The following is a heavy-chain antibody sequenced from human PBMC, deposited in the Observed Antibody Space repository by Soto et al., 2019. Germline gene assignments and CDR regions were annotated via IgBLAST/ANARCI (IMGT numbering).Heavy chain of an antibody. Sequence: QVQLVQSGAEVQKPGASVKVSCKASGYTFTSYDINWVRQATGQGLEWMGWMNPNSGNTGYAQKFQGRVTMTRNTSISTAYMELSSLRSEDTAVYYCARVGWFGESQNLYYYYYMDVWGKGTTVTVSS. J-gene: IGHJ6*03. D-gene: IGHD3-10*01. CDR2: MNPNSGNT. CDR3: ARVGWFGESQNLYYYYYMDV. V-gene: IGHV1-8*01. CDR1: GYTFTSYD.